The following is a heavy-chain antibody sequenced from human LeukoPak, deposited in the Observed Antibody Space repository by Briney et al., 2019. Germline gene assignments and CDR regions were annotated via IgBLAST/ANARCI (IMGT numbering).Heavy chain of an antibody. D-gene: IGHD6-13*01. CDR1: GFTFSSYA. CDR2: ISGSGDST. Sequence: GVSLRLSCAASGFTFSSYAMSWVRQAPGKGLEWVSAISGSGDSTYYGDSVKGRFTISRDNSKNTLYLQMNSLRAEDTAVYYCAKTRPLDSSSWSHGDYWGQGTLVTVSS. V-gene: IGHV3-23*01. J-gene: IGHJ4*02. CDR3: AKTRPLDSSSWSHGDY.